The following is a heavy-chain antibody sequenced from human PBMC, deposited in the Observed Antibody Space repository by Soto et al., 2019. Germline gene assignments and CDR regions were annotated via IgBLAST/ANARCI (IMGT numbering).Heavy chain of an antibody. CDR3: ARDHRRITIFGVAPFDP. CDR1: GFTFSSYA. J-gene: IGHJ5*02. Sequence: GGSLRLSCAASGFTFSSYAMSWVRQAPGKGLEWVLVISDNGSSKYYADSVKGRFTISRDNSKNTLYLQMNSLRAEDTAVYYCARDHRRITIFGVAPFDPWGQGTLVTVSS. CDR2: ISDNGSSK. D-gene: IGHD3-3*01. V-gene: IGHV3-23*01.